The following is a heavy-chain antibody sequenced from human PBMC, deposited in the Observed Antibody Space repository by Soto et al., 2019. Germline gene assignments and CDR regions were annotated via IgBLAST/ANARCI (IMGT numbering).Heavy chain of an antibody. V-gene: IGHV1-69*13. Sequence: APVKVSCKASGCTFSSYAISWVRKAPGQGLEWMGGIIPIFGTANYAQKFQGRVTITADESTSTAYMELSSLRSEDTAVYYCARSDITMSRPGAFDIWGQGTMVTVSS. D-gene: IGHD3-10*02. CDR3: ARSDITMSRPGAFDI. CDR2: IIPIFGTA. CDR1: GCTFSSYA. J-gene: IGHJ3*02.